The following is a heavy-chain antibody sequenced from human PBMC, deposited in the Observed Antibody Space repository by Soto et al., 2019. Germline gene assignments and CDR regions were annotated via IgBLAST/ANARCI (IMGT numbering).Heavy chain of an antibody. D-gene: IGHD3-10*01. CDR3: ARASPITMVRGRGYFDY. CDR1: GYTFTSYA. CDR2: INAGNGNT. J-gene: IGHJ4*02. Sequence: RASVKVSCKASGYTFTSYAMHWVRQAPGQRLEWMGWINAGNGNTKYSQKFQGRVTITRDTSASTAYMELSSLRSEDTAVYYCARASPITMVRGRGYFDYWGQGTLVTVSS. V-gene: IGHV1-3*01.